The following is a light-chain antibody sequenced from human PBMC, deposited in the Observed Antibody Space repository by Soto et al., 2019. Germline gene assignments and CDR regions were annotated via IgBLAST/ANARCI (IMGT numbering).Light chain of an antibody. Sequence: DIQMTQSPSSQSASVGDRVNITCRASQSISSYLNWYQQKPGKAPKLLVYAASRLQSGVPSRFSGTGSGTDFTLTISSLQPEDFATYYCQQSFRTPFTFGPGNKLDIK. J-gene: IGKJ3*01. V-gene: IGKV1-39*01. CDR2: AAS. CDR3: QQSFRTPFT. CDR1: QSISSY.